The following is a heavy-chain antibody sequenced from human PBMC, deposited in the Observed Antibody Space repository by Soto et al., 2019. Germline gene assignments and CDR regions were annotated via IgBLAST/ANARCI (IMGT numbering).Heavy chain of an antibody. J-gene: IGHJ4*02. CDR2: IYYFGSTNY. Sequence: SETLSLTCTVSGGSISSYYWSWIRQPPGKGLEWIGYIYYFGSTNYNYNPSLKSRVTISVDTSKNQFSLKLSSVTAADTSVYYCARHSPDSDWLSQFDYWGQGTLVTVSS. D-gene: IGHD3-9*01. V-gene: IGHV4-59*08. CDR1: GGSISSYY. CDR3: ARHSPDSDWLSQFDY.